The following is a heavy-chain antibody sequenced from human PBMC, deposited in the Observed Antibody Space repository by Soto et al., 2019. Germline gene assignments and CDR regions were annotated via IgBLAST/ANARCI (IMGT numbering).Heavy chain of an antibody. V-gene: IGHV3-21*01. J-gene: IGHJ6*02. CDR2: ISSGSSDT. CDR1: GFTFSRVS. Sequence: GGSLRLSCEASGFTFSRVSMNWVRQVPGKGLEWVASISSGSSDTWYADSVKGRFIISRDNAQNSLFLQMNSLRAEDTAVYYCARAECSSPDCLTAYYSYGLDVWGQGSTVTVSS. D-gene: IGHD3-9*01. CDR3: ARAECSSPDCLTAYYSYGLDV.